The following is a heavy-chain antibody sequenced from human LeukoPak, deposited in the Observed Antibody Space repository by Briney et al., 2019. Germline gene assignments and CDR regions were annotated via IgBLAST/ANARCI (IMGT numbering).Heavy chain of an antibody. CDR2: IYYSGST. J-gene: IGHJ6*03. CDR3: AREISSSRYYYYYMDV. V-gene: IGHV4-59*01. D-gene: IGHD6-6*01. Sequence: PSETLSLTCSVSGGSISNDYWSWIRQPPGKGLEWIGNIYYSGSTNYSPSLKSRVIMSVDTSMNQFSLKLSSVTAADTAFYYCAREISSSRYYYYYMDVWGKGTTVTVSS. CDR1: GGSISNDY.